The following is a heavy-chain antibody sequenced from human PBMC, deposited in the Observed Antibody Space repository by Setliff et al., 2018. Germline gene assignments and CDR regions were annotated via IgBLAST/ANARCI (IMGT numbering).Heavy chain of an antibody. V-gene: IGHV5-51*07. J-gene: IGHJ3*02. CDR2: IYPADSDT. Sequence: GESLKISCKGSGYTFTNYWIAWVHQMPGKGLEYMGIIYPADSDTTYSPSFQGQVTISADKSINTAYLQWSSLKASDTAIYYCARVGPLTDDAFDIWGQGTMVTVSS. D-gene: IGHD1-26*01. CDR1: GYTFTNYW. CDR3: ARVGPLTDDAFDI.